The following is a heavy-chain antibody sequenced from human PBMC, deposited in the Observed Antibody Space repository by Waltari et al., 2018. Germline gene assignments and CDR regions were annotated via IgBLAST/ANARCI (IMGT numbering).Heavy chain of an antibody. V-gene: IGHV3-23*01. Sequence: VQLLESGGGLVQSGGSLRLSCAASGFTFRSYAMNWVRPAPGKGGEWVSVISGRGGSTDYADSVKGRFTISRDNSKNTLYLQMNNLRVEDTAVYYCARGIAVARDDAFDIWGQGTMVTVSS. CDR1: GFTFRSYA. D-gene: IGHD6-19*01. CDR3: ARGIAVARDDAFDI. J-gene: IGHJ3*02. CDR2: ISGRGGST.